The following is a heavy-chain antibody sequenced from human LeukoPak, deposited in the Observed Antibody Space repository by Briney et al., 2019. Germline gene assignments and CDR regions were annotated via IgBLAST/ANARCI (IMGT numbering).Heavy chain of an antibody. J-gene: IGHJ3*02. CDR2: IYWDDDK. CDR1: GFSLSTSGVG. CDR3: ALLGGRDPHDAFDI. Sequence: SGPTLVKPTQTLTLTCTFSGFSLSTSGVGVGWIRQPPGKALEWLALIYWDDDKRYSPSLKSRLTITKDTSKNQVVLTMTNMDPVDTATYYCALLGGRDPHDAFDIWGQGTMVTVSS. D-gene: IGHD2-15*01. V-gene: IGHV2-5*02.